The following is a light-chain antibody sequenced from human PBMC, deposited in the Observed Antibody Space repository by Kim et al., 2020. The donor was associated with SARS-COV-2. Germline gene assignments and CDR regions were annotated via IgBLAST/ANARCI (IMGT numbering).Light chain of an antibody. J-gene: IGLJ3*02. V-gene: IGLV3-9*01. CDR1: NIGSKN. Sequence: SYELTQPLSVSVALGQTARITCERDNIGSKNVHWYRQMPGQAPVLVIYRDSSRPSGIPERFSGYNSGNTATLTITGAQAGDEADYYCQVWDTSTVFGGGTQLTVL. CDR3: QVWDTSTV. CDR2: RDS.